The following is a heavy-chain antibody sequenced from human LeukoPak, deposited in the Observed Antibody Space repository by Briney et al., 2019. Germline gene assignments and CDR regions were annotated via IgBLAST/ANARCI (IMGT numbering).Heavy chain of an antibody. Sequence: VASVKVSCKASGGTFSSYAISWVRQAPGQGLEWMGRIIPILGIANYAQKFQGRVTITADKSTSTAYMELSSLRSEDTAVYYCARDERIAAAGTWDSYYYYGMDVWGQGTTVTVSS. CDR2: IIPILGIA. CDR3: ARDERIAAAGTWDSYYYYGMDV. J-gene: IGHJ6*02. D-gene: IGHD6-13*01. CDR1: GGTFSSYA. V-gene: IGHV1-69*04.